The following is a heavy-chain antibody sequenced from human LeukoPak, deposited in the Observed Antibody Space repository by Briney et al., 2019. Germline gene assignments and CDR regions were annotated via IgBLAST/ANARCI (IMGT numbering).Heavy chain of an antibody. CDR1: GFTFSTYS. V-gene: IGHV3-21*01. CDR3: ARDLSSSAFDY. J-gene: IGHJ4*02. Sequence: GGSLRLSCAASGFTFSTYSMNWVRQAPGKGLEWVSSISSSSGYIYCADSVKGRFTISRDNARNSLYLQMNSLRAEDTAVYYCARDLSSSAFDYWGQGTLVTVSS. D-gene: IGHD2-2*01. CDR2: ISSSSGYI.